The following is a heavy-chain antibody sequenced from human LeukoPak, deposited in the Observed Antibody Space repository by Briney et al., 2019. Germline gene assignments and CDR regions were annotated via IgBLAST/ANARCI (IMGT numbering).Heavy chain of an antibody. CDR1: GASLSGYS. D-gene: IGHD3-16*01. CDR2: INHSGRT. V-gene: IGHV4-34*01. Sequence: SETLSLTCAVYGASLSGYSCSWIRHPPGHGLTCTREINHSGRTNYNPSLKSRVTISVDTSKNQFSLKLSSVTAADTAVYYCARGTYTARSPPFVYWGQGTLVTVSS. CDR3: ARGTYTARSPPFVY. J-gene: IGHJ4*02.